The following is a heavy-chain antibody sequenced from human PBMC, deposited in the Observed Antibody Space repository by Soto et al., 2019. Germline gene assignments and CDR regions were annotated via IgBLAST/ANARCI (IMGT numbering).Heavy chain of an antibody. Sequence: QSGGSLRLSCAASGFTVSSNYMSWVRQAPGKGLEWVSVIYSGGSTYYADSVKGRFTISRDNSKNTLYLQMNSLRAEDTAVYYCARVYGGYFGWEPKILSGGMDVWGQGTTVTVSS. CDR3: ARVYGGYFGWEPKILSGGMDV. J-gene: IGHJ6*02. CDR2: IYSGGST. D-gene: IGHD1-26*01. CDR1: GFTVSSNY. V-gene: IGHV3-53*01.